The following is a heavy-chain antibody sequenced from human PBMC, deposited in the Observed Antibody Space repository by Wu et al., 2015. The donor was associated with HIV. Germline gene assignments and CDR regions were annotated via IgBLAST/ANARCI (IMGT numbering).Heavy chain of an antibody. V-gene: IGHV1-24*01. CDR3: ATGMSNVGYYYGSGSPSFDY. J-gene: IGHJ4*02. CDR1: GYTLTELS. CDR2: FDPEDGET. Sequence: QVQLLQSGAEVKKPGASVKVSCKVSGYTLTELSMHWVRQAPGKGLEWMGGFDPEDGETIYAQKFQGRVTMTEDTSTDTAYMELSSLRSEDTAVYYCATGMSNVGYYYGSGSPSFDYWGQGTLVTVSS. D-gene: IGHD3-10*01.